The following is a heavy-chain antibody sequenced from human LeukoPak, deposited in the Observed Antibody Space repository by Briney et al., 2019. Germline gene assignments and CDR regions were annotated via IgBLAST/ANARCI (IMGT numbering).Heavy chain of an antibody. J-gene: IGHJ6*03. D-gene: IGHD3-10*01. Sequence: GASVKVSCKASGYTFTNHAINWVRQAPGQGLEYMGWIDTNTGNPSYAQAFTGRIVFSLDTSVSTAYLEIRSLKAEDSAVYFCARRSMVQHMDVWGKGPTVIVSS. CDR2: IDTNTGNP. CDR1: GYTFTNHA. V-gene: IGHV7-4-1*02. CDR3: ARRSMVQHMDV.